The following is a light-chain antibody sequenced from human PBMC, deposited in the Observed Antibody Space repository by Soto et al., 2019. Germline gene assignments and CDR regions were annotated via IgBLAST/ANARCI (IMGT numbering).Light chain of an antibody. V-gene: IGLV2-14*01. CDR2: EGS. J-gene: IGLJ1*01. Sequence: HSDLAQLASRSGSPGQASTISTTATTSDDVRYNYVSWYQEHPGKDPKLLRYEGSNQSSGVSNRFSGSKSGNTASLTISGLQAEDEADYYCSSYTSSSTLVFGTGTKVTVL. CDR1: TSDDVRYNY. CDR3: SSYTSSSTLV.